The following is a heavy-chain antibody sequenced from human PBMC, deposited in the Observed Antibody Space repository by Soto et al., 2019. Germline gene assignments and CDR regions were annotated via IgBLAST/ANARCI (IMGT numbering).Heavy chain of an antibody. CDR2: IYYSGST. CDR1: GGSISSYY. Sequence: PSETLSLTCTVSGGSISSYYWSWIRQPPGKGLEWIGYIYYSGSTNYNPSLKSRVTISVDTSKNQFSLKLSSVTAADTAVYYCARARYSRSYNWFDPWGQGTLVTVSS. J-gene: IGHJ5*02. CDR3: ARARYSRSYNWFDP. V-gene: IGHV4-59*01. D-gene: IGHD1-26*01.